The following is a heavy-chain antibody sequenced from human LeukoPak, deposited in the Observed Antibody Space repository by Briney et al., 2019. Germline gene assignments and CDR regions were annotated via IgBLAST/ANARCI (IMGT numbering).Heavy chain of an antibody. CDR2: INPSGGST. J-gene: IGHJ4*02. V-gene: IGHV1-46*01. D-gene: IGHD5-18*01. CDR3: ALGSYGLRYFDY. Sequence: ASVKVSCKASGYTFTSYYMHWVRQAPGQGLEWMGIINPSGGSTSYAQKFQGRITMTRDTSTSTVYMELSSLRSEDTAVYYCALGSYGLRYFDYWGQGTLVTVSS. CDR1: GYTFTSYY.